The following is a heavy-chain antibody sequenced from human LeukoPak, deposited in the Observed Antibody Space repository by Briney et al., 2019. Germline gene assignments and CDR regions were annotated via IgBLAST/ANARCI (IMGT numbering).Heavy chain of an antibody. CDR1: GFTFSSYG. J-gene: IGHJ3*01. Sequence: GGSLRLSCAASGFTFSSYGMHWVRQAPGKGLEWVAVISYDGSNKYYADSVKGRFTISRDNSKNTLYLQMNSLRAEDTAVYYCAKRSMVRGVQFDAFDLWGQGTVITVSS. V-gene: IGHV3-30*18. D-gene: IGHD3-10*01. CDR3: AKRSMVRGVQFDAFDL. CDR2: ISYDGSNK.